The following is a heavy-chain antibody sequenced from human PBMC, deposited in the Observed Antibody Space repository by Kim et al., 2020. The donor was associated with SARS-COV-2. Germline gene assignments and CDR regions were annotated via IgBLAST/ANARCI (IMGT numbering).Heavy chain of an antibody. CDR3: ERDRRTTIFGVVIGDYYGMAV. Sequence: ASVKVSCKASGYTFTSYAMNWVRQAPGQGLEWMGWINTNTGNPTYAQGFTGRFVFSLDTSVSTAYLQISSLKAEDTAVYYCERDRRTTIFGVVIGDYYGMAVWGQGTTVTVSS. CDR1: GYTFTSYA. V-gene: IGHV7-4-1*02. CDR2: INTNTGNP. D-gene: IGHD3-3*01. J-gene: IGHJ6*02.